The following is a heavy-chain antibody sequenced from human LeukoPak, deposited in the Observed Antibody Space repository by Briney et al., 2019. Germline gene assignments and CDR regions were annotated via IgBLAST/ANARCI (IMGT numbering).Heavy chain of an antibody. J-gene: IGHJ4*02. D-gene: IGHD2-21*01. CDR2: INPNSGGT. CDR3: ARVDCGGHCYWGGGDYYFDE. Sequence: ASVKVSCKASGYTFTGYYMHWVRQAPGQGLEWMGWINPNSGGTNYAQKFQGWVTMTRDTSISTAYMELSRLRSDDTAMYYCARVDCGGHCYWGGGDYYFDEWGQGLLVTVSS. CDR1: GYTFTGYY. V-gene: IGHV1-2*04.